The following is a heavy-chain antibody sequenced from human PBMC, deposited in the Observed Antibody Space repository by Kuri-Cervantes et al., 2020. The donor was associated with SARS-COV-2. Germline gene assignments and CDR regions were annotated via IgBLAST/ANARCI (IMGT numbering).Heavy chain of an antibody. CDR1: GFTFSSYG. J-gene: IGHJ3*02. CDR3: ARARLEWLPDAFDI. V-gene: IGHV3-33*08. D-gene: IGHD3-3*01. CDR2: IWYGGSNK. Sequence: GGSLRLSCAASGFTFSSYGMHWVRQAPGKGLEWVAVIWYGGSNKYYADSVKGRFTISRDNSKNTLYLQMNSLRAEDTAVYYCARARLEWLPDAFDIWGQGAMVTVSS.